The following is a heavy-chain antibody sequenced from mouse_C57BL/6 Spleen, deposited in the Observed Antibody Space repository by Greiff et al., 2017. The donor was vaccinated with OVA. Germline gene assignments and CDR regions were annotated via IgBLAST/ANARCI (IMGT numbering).Heavy chain of an antibody. CDR3: ARSRYYGSSQYYFDY. CDR1: GYTFTSYW. J-gene: IGHJ2*01. Sequence: QVHVKQPGAELVRPGSSVKLSCKASGYTFTSYWMHWVKQRPIQGLEWIGNIDPSDSETHYNQKFKDKATLTVAKSSSTANMQLSSLTSEDSAVYYCARSRYYGSSQYYFDYWGQGTTLTVSS. CDR2: IDPSDSET. V-gene: IGHV1-52*01. D-gene: IGHD1-1*01.